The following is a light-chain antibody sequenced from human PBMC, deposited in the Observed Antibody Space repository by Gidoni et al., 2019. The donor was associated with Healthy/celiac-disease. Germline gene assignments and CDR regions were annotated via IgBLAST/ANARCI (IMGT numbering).Light chain of an antibody. CDR2: AAS. J-gene: IGKJ2*01. CDR3: QRSYSTPMYT. V-gene: IGKV1-39*01. Sequence: DIQMTQSPSSLSASVVDRVTITCRASQSISSYLNWYQQKQGKAPKLLIYAASSLQSGVPSRYSGSGTGTDITLTISSRQPEDFATYYCQRSYSTPMYTFGQGTKLEIK. CDR1: QSISSY.